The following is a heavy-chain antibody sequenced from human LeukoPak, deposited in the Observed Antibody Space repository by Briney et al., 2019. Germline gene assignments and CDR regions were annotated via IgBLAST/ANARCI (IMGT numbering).Heavy chain of an antibody. CDR2: TYYRSKWFN. CDR3: ARGKWGATDY. Sequence: SQTLSLTCAISGDSVSSNSATWNWIRQSPSRGLEWLGRTYYRSKWFNNYAVSVKGRVTINPDTSKNQFSLQLKSVTPEDTAIYYCARGKWGATDYWGQGTLVTVSS. D-gene: IGHD1-26*01. J-gene: IGHJ4*02. V-gene: IGHV6-1*01. CDR1: GDSVSSNSAT.